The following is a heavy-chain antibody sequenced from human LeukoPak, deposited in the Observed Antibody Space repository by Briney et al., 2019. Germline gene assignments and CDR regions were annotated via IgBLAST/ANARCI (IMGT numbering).Heavy chain of an antibody. D-gene: IGHD2-2*01. CDR2: INHSGST. CDR3: ARGPSDIVVVPAAGARNWFDP. J-gene: IGHJ5*02. Sequence: SETLSLTYAVYGGSFSGYYWSWIRQPSGKGLEWIGEINHSGSTNYNPSLKSRVTISVDTSKNQFSLKLSSVTAADTAVYYCARGPSDIVVVPAAGARNWFDPWGQGTLVTVSS. V-gene: IGHV4-34*01. CDR1: GGSFSGYY.